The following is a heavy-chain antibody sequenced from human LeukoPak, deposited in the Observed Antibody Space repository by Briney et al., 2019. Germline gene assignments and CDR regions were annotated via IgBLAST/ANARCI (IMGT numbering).Heavy chain of an antibody. CDR1: GFTFSSYE. J-gene: IGHJ4*02. D-gene: IGHD5-18*01. CDR2: ISSSGSTI. Sequence: GGSLRLSCAASGFTFSSYEMNWVRQAPGKGLEWVSYISSSGSTIYYADSVKGRFTISRDNAKNSLYLQMNSLRAEDTALYYCAKEVDRVMVQRRDFDYWGQGTLVTVSS. V-gene: IGHV3-48*03. CDR3: AKEVDRVMVQRRDFDY.